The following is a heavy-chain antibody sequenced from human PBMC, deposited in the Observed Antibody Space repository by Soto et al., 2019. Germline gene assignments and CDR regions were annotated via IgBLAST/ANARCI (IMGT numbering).Heavy chain of an antibody. Sequence: SETLSLTCAVSGGSISSYYWSWIRQPPGKGLEWIGYIYYSGSTNYNPSLKSRVTISVDTSKNQFSLKLSSVTAADTAVYYCARYNIVLMVYASWFDPWGQGTLVTVSS. CDR2: IYYSGST. CDR3: ARYNIVLMVYASWFDP. CDR1: GGSISSYY. J-gene: IGHJ5*02. V-gene: IGHV4-59*01. D-gene: IGHD2-8*01.